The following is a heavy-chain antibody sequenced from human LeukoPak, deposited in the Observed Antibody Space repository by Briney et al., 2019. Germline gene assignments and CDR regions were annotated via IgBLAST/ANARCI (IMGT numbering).Heavy chain of an antibody. J-gene: IGHJ3*02. Sequence: LGESLKISCKGSGYSSTSYWIGWLRQLPGKGREWMGIIYPGDSDTRYNPSFQSQVTISADKSTSTAYHQWSSLKASDTAMYYCATDFYCSSTSCYRRYACDIWGQGTMVTVSS. CDR1: GYSSTSYW. CDR3: ATDFYCSSTSCYRRYACDI. V-gene: IGHV5-51*03. CDR2: IYPGDSDT. D-gene: IGHD2-2*02.